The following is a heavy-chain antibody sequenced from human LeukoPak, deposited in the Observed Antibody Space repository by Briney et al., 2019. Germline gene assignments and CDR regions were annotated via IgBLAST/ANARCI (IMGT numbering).Heavy chain of an antibody. CDR1: GGTFSNYA. D-gene: IGHD2-2*01. CDR2: IIPLLDIA. J-gene: IGHJ4*02. CDR3: ASGGGCSSNSCTLDY. V-gene: IGHV1-69*04. Sequence: SVKVSCKASGGTFSNYAISWVRQAPGQRLEWMGRIIPLLDIADYAQKFQGRVTITADKSTSTAYMELSSLRSEDTAVYYCASGGGCSSNSCTLDYWGQGTLVTVSS.